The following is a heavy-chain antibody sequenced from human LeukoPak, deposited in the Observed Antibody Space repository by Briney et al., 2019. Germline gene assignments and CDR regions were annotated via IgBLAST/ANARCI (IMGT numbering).Heavy chain of an antibody. V-gene: IGHV3-30*02. CDR1: GFTFSSYG. D-gene: IGHD3-22*01. J-gene: IGHJ4*02. CDR2: IRYDGSNK. CDR3: AKDRTTNYYDSSGYYSPDY. Sequence: PGGSLRFSCAASGFTFSSYGMHWVRQAPGKGLEWVAFIRYDGSNKYYPDSVKGRFTISRDNSKNTLHLQMNSLRAEDTAVYYCAKDRTTNYYDSSGYYSPDYWGQGTLVTVSS.